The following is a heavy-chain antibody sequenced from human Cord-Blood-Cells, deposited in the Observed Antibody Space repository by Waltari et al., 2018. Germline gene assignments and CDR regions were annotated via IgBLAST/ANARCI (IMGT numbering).Heavy chain of an antibody. D-gene: IGHD6-6*01. V-gene: IGHV3-30-3*01. CDR2: ISYDGSNK. CDR1: GFTFSSYA. CDR3: ARAGRSSSSGADAFDI. Sequence: QVQLVESGGGVVQPGRSLRLSCAASGFTFSSYAMHWVRQAPGKGLEWVAVISYDGSNKYYDESVKGRFTITRDKSKNTLYLQRNSLRAEDTAVYYCARAGRSSSSGADAFDIWGQGTMVTVSS. J-gene: IGHJ3*02.